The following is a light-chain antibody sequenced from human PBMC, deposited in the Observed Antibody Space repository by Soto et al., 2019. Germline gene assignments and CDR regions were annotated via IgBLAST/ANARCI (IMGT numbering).Light chain of an antibody. J-gene: IGKJ4*01. V-gene: IGKV1-5*01. CDR1: QSISSW. CDR3: QETYSKPPT. CDR2: DAS. Sequence: DIQMTQSPSTLSASVGDRVTITCRASQSISSWLAWYQQKPGKAPKLLIYDASSLESGAPSRFAGSGSGTDFTLTISSLQHEDFATYYCQETYSKPPTFGGGTKVDIK.